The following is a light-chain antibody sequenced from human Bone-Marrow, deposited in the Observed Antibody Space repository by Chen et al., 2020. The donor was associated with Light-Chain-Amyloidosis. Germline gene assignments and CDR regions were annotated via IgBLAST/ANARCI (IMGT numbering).Light chain of an antibody. Sequence: QSVLTQPPSVSGAPGPRVTISCTGRSSNIGAYYDVHWYQQLPGTAPKLLIYGNNNRPSGVPDRFSGSKSGTSASLAITGLQAEDEADYNCQAYDSSLSGYVFGTGTKVNVL. J-gene: IGLJ1*01. CDR1: SSNIGAYYD. V-gene: IGLV1-40*01. CDR2: GNN. CDR3: QAYDSSLSGYV.